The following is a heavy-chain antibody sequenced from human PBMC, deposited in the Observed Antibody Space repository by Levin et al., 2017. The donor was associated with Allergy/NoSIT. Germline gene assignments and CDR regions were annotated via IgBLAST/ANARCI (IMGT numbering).Heavy chain of an antibody. J-gene: IGHJ3*02. V-gene: IGHV3-21*01. D-gene: IGHD2-15*01. CDR2: ISSSSSYI. CDR1: EFTFSSYT. Sequence: ETLSLTCAASEFTFSSYTMNWVRQAPGKGLEWVSSISSSSSYIYYADSVKGRFTISRDNAKNSLYLQMNSLRAEDTAVYYCAREWSGDAFDIWGQGTMVTVSS. CDR3: AREWSGDAFDI.